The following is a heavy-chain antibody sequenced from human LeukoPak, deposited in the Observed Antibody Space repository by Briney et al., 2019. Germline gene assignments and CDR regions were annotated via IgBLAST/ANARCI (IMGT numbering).Heavy chain of an antibody. Sequence: GASVKVSCKASGYTFTSYGISWVRQAPGQGLEWTGWISAYNGNTNYAQKLQGRVTMTTDTSTNTAYMELRSLRSDDTAVYYCARDREHDFWSGSVYWGQGTLVTVSS. J-gene: IGHJ4*02. V-gene: IGHV1-18*01. CDR2: ISAYNGNT. CDR1: GYTFTSYG. D-gene: IGHD3-3*01. CDR3: ARDREHDFWSGSVY.